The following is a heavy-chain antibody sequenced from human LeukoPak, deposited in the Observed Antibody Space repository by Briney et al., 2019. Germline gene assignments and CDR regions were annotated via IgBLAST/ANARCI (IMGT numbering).Heavy chain of an antibody. CDR3: ARDLRGVLPSY. Sequence: SETLSLTCTVSGGSISSSSFYWGWIRQPPGTGLEWIGSIYYSGSTYYNPSLKSRVTISVDTSKNQFSLKLSSVTAADTAVYYCARDLRGVLPSYWGQGTLVTVSS. CDR1: GGSISSSSFY. D-gene: IGHD3-10*01. V-gene: IGHV4-39*02. CDR2: IYYSGST. J-gene: IGHJ4*02.